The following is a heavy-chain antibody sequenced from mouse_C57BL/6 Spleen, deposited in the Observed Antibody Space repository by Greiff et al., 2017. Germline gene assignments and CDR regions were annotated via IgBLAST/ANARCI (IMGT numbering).Heavy chain of an antibody. CDR2: IYPGSGST. V-gene: IGHV1-55*01. CDR1: GYTFTSYW. D-gene: IGHD2-1*01. Sequence: VKLMESGAELVKPGASVKMSCKASGYTFTSYWITWVKQRPGQGLEWIGDIYPGSGSTNYNEKFKSKATLTVDTSSSTAYMQLSSLTSEDSAVYYCARHYGNYKGDYFDYWGQGTTLTVSS. CDR3: ARHYGNYKGDYFDY. J-gene: IGHJ2*01.